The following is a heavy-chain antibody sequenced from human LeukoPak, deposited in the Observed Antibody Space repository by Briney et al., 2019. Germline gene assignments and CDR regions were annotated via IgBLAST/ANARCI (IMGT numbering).Heavy chain of an antibody. Sequence: GGSLRLSCAASGFTFSSYPMTWVRQTPEKGLEWVSSISGSGGTTYYADSVKGRFTISRDNSKNTLYLQMNSLRGEDTAVYYCAGNSPGFDSWGQGTLVTVSS. J-gene: IGHJ4*02. CDR1: GFTFSSYP. CDR3: AGNSPGFDS. V-gene: IGHV3-23*01. CDR2: ISGSGGTT. D-gene: IGHD2-21*01.